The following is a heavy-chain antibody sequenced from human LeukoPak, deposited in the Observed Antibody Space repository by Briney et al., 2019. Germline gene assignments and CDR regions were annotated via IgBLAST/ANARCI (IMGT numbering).Heavy chain of an antibody. J-gene: IGHJ3*02. CDR2: IYPGDSDT. Sequence: GESLKISCKGSGYSFTSYWIGWVRQMPGKGLEWMGIIYPGDSDTRYSPSFQGQVTISADKSISTAYLQWSSLKASDTAMYYCARESQLYCSGGSCYGEDAFDTWGQGTMVTVSS. CDR3: ARESQLYCSGGSCYGEDAFDT. V-gene: IGHV5-51*01. CDR1: GYSFTSYW. D-gene: IGHD2-15*01.